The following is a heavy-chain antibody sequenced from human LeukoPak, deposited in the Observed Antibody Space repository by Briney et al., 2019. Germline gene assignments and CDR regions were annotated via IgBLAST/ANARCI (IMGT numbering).Heavy chain of an antibody. CDR3: VRDQGGAVSY. J-gene: IGHJ4*02. V-gene: IGHV3-20*04. D-gene: IGHD3-16*01. CDR1: GFTFDDYG. CDR2: TNWNGGSS. Sequence: GGSLRLSCAASGFTFDDYGMSWVRQAPGKGLEWVSGTNWNGGSSGYADSVKGRFTISRDNAKNSMFLQMNSLRAEDTAVYYCVRDQGGAVSYWGQGTLVTVSS.